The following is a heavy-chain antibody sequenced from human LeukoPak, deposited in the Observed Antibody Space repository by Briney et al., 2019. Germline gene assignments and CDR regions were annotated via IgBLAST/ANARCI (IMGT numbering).Heavy chain of an antibody. Sequence: PGGSLRLSCAASGFTFSSYGMHWVRQAPGKGLEWVAFIRYDGSNKYYADSVKGRFTISRDNSKNTLYLQMNSLRAEDTAVYYCAKDLRGIAAAGTLVDYWGQGTLVTVSS. CDR3: AKDLRGIAAAGTLVDY. J-gene: IGHJ4*02. D-gene: IGHD6-13*01. CDR2: IRYDGSNK. V-gene: IGHV3-30*02. CDR1: GFTFSSYG.